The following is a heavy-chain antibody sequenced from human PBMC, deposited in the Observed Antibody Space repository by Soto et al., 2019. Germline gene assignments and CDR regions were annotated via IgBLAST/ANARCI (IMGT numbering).Heavy chain of an antibody. V-gene: IGHV3-48*02. CDR3: AKLWFGRHSYYYYGMDV. D-gene: IGHD3-10*01. Sequence: GGSLRLSCAASGFTFSSYSMNWVRQAPGKGLEWVSYISSSSSTIYYADSVKGRFNISRDNAKNSLYLQMNSLRDEDTAVYYCAKLWFGRHSYYYYGMDVGGQGPTVTVSS. CDR1: GFTFSSYS. CDR2: ISSSSSTI. J-gene: IGHJ6*02.